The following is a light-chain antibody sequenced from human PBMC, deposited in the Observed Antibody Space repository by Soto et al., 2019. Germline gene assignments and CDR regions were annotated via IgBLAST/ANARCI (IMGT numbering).Light chain of an antibody. CDR2: GAS. J-gene: IGKJ1*01. CDR1: QSVSNNY. Sequence: EIVLAQSPGTLSLSPGERATLSCRASQSVSNNYLAWYQQKPGQAPRLLIYGASNRATGIPDRFSGSGSGTDFTLTISRLEPTDFAVYYCQQYGSSGTSGQGTKVNIK. V-gene: IGKV3-20*01. CDR3: QQYGSSGT.